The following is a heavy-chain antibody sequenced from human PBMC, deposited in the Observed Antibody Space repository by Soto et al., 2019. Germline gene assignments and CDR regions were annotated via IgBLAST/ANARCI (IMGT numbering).Heavy chain of an antibody. CDR1: GFTFSSYA. CDR2: IGGRGDST. Sequence: EGQLLESGGGLVQPGGSLRISCAASGFTFSSYAMSWVRQVPGKGLEWVSNIGGRGDSTYYGDSVKGRFTISRDNSNNTLYLQMNSLRAEYTAVYYCAKASEAWNRCLVDIWSQGTMVTVSS. V-gene: IGHV3-23*01. J-gene: IGHJ3*02. D-gene: IGHD1-1*01. CDR3: AKASEAWNRCLVDI.